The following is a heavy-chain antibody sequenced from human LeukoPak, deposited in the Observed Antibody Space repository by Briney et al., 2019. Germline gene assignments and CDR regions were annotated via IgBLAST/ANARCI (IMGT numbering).Heavy chain of an antibody. V-gene: IGHV1-18*01. Sequence: ASVKVSCKASGYTFTSYGISWVRQVPGQGLEWMGWISAYNGNTNYAQKLQGRVTMTTDTSTSTACMELRSLRSDDTAVYYCARGLIADNWFDPWGQGTLVTVSS. CDR2: ISAYNGNT. J-gene: IGHJ5*02. CDR3: ARGLIADNWFDP. D-gene: IGHD2/OR15-2a*01. CDR1: GYTFTSYG.